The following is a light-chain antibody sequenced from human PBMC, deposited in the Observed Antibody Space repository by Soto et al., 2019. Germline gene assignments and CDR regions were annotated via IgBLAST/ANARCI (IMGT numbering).Light chain of an antibody. CDR1: QGISSY. J-gene: IGKJ4*01. V-gene: IGKV1-8*01. CDR3: LQHNSYPIT. CDR2: AAS. Sequence: AIRMTQSPSSLSASTGDRVTITCRASQGISSYLAWYQQKPGKAPKLLIYAASTLQSGLPSRFSGSGSGTDFTLTISSLQPEDFATYYCLQHNSYPITFGGGTKVEIK.